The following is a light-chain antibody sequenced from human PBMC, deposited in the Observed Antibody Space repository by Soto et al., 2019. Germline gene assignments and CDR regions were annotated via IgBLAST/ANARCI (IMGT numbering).Light chain of an antibody. V-gene: IGLV1-44*01. J-gene: IGLJ2*01. CDR2: SNN. Sequence: QSVLTQPPSASRTPGQRVTISCSGSSSNIGSNTVNWYQQLPGTAPKLLIYSNNQRPSGVPDRFSGSKSGTSASLAISGLQSEDEADYYCAAWDDSLNGVVFGGGTKVTVL. CDR1: SSNIGSNT. CDR3: AAWDDSLNGVV.